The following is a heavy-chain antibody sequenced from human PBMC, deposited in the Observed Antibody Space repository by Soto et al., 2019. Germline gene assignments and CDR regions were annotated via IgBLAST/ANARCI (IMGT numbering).Heavy chain of an antibody. CDR2: TYYRSKWYN. V-gene: IGHV6-1*01. J-gene: IGHJ6*02. CDR3: ARDRRLGYCSSTSCTLNPYYYYYGMDV. Sequence: PSQTLSLTCAISGDSVSSNSAAWNWIRQSPSRGLEWLGRTYYRSKWYNDYAVSVKSRITINPDTSKNQFSLQLNSVTPEDTAVYYCARDRRLGYCSSTSCTLNPYYYYYGMDVWGQGTTVTVSS. CDR1: GDSVSSNSAA. D-gene: IGHD2-2*01.